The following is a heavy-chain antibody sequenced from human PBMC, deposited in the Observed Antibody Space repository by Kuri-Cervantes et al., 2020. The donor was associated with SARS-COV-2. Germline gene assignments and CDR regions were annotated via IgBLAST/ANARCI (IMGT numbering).Heavy chain of an antibody. Sequence: GGSLRLSCEVSGFLFSASAIHWVRQGSGKGLEWVGRVRGKANNYATAYAASVKGRFTISRDDSKNMAYLQMNSLKTEDTAVYYCTTSYSSGWEFGALVKYYFDYWGQGTLVTVSS. CDR3: TTSYSSGWEFGALVKYYFDY. D-gene: IGHD6-19*01. CDR1: GFLFSASA. V-gene: IGHV3-73*01. J-gene: IGHJ4*02. CDR2: VRGKANNYAT.